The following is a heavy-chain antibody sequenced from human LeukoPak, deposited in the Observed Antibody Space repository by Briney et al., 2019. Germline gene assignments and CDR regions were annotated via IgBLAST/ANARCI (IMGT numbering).Heavy chain of an antibody. J-gene: IGHJ4*02. V-gene: IGHV3-48*03. CDR1: GFTFSSYE. Sequence: GGSLRLSCAASGFTFSSYEMNWGRQAPGKGLEWVSYISSSGSTIYYADSVKGRFTISRDNAKNSLYLQMNSLRAEDTAVYYCARGGRQDIVVVPAATAFDYWGQGTLVTVSS. CDR2: ISSSGSTI. D-gene: IGHD2-2*01. CDR3: ARGGRQDIVVVPAATAFDY.